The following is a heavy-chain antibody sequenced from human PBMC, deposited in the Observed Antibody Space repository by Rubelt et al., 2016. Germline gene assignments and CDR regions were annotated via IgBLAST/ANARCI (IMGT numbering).Heavy chain of an antibody. CDR2: IIPILGIA. V-gene: IGHV1-69*04. J-gene: IGHJ6*02. CDR3: ARDRGCSGGSCYSVMTSHYYYYGMDV. D-gene: IGHD2-15*01. Sequence: GSSVKVSCKASGGTFSSYAISWVRQAPGQGLEWMGRIIPILGIANYAQKFQGRVTMTRDTSTSTVYMELSSLRSEDTAVYYCARDRGCSGGSCYSVMTSHYYYYGMDVWGQGTTVTVSS. CDR1: GGTFSSYA.